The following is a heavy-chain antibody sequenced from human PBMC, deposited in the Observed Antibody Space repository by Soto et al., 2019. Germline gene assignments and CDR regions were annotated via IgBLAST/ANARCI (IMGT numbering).Heavy chain of an antibody. J-gene: IGHJ6*02. CDR2: INHSGST. V-gene: IGHV4-34*01. CDR1: GGSFSGYY. CDR3: ARAGYSYGYYYYYGMDV. Sequence: SETLSLTCAVYGGSFSGYYWSWIRQPPGKGLEWIGEINHSGSTNYNPSLKSRVTISVDTSKNQFSLELSSVTAADTAVYYCARAGYSYGYYYYYGMDVWGQGTTVTVSS. D-gene: IGHD5-18*01.